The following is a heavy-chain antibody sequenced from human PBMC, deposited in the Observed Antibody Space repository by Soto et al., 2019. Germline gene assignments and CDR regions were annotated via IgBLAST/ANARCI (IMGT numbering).Heavy chain of an antibody. D-gene: IGHD5-12*01. CDR3: ARGRVATAGYYYYGMDV. V-gene: IGHV4-34*01. Sequence: PSETLSLTCAVYGGSFSGYYWSWIRQPPGKGLGWIGEINHSGSTNYNPSLKSRVTISVDTSKNQFSLKLSSVTAADTAAYYCARGRVATAGYYYYGMDVWGQGTTVTVSS. CDR2: INHSGST. CDR1: GGSFSGYY. J-gene: IGHJ6*02.